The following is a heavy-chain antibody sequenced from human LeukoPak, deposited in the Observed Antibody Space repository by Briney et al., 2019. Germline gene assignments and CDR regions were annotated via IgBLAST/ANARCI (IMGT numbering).Heavy chain of an antibody. V-gene: IGHV4-30-4*08. CDR1: GGSISSGDYY. D-gene: IGHD2-2*01. CDR3: ARASWGPAVPFVDLWGQGTLVTVSSGMDV. J-gene: IGHJ6*02. Sequence: SQTLSLTCTVSGGSISSGDYYWSWIRQPPGKGLEWIRYIYYSGSTYYNPSLKSRVTISVDTSKNQFSLKQTSVTAADTAVYYCARASWGPAVPFVDLWGQGTLVTVSSGMDVWGQGTTVTVSS. CDR2: IYYSGST.